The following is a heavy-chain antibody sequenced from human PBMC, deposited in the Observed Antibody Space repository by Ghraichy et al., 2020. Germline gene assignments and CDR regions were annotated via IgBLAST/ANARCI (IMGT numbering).Heavy chain of an antibody. Sequence: GESLNISCAASGFTFSSYGMHWVRQAPGKGLEWVAVISYDGSNKYYADSVKGRFTISRDNSKNTLYLQMNSLRAEDTALYYCAKDLQTSLDNWFDPWGQGTLVTVSP. CDR2: ISYDGSNK. CDR1: GFTFSSYG. V-gene: IGHV3-30*18. CDR3: AKDLQTSLDNWFDP. J-gene: IGHJ5*02. D-gene: IGHD6-6*01.